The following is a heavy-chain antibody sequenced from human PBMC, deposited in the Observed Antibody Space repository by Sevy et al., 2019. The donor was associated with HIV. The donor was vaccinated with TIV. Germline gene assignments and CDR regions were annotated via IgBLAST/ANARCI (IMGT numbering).Heavy chain of an antibody. CDR3: AKDPAPARYCGGGSCYSTLFDY. CDR2: ISASGGST. V-gene: IGHV3-23*01. Sequence: GGSLRLSCAASGFTFSSYAMSWVRQAPGKGLEWVSAISASGGSTYYADSVKGRFTISRDNSKNMLYLQINSLRAEDMAVYYCAKDPAPARYCGGGSCYSTLFDYWGQGTLVTVSS. D-gene: IGHD2-15*01. CDR1: GFTFSSYA. J-gene: IGHJ4*02.